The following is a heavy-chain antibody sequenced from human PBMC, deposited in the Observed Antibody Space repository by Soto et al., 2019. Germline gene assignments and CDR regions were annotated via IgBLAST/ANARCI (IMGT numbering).Heavy chain of an antibody. CDR3: ARDPEIMITFGGPHAFDI. Sequence: PGGSLRLSCAASGFPFSSYSMNWVRQAPGKGLEWVSSISSSSSYIYYADSVKGRFTISRDNAKNSLYLQMNSLRAEDTAVYYCARDPEIMITFGGPHAFDIWGQGTMVTVSS. J-gene: IGHJ3*02. CDR2: ISSSSSYI. CDR1: GFPFSSYS. V-gene: IGHV3-21*01. D-gene: IGHD3-16*01.